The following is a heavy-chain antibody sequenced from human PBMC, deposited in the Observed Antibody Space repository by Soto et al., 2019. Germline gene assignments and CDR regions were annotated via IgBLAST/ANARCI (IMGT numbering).Heavy chain of an antibody. Sequence: GSLRLSCVASGFTFSSYGMHWVRQAPGKGLEWVAVIWYDGSNKYYADTVKGRFTISRDNSKNTLYLQMNSLRAEDTAVYYCAREKIAVAGYYYYGMDVWGQGTTVTVSS. CDR2: IWYDGSNK. D-gene: IGHD6-19*01. CDR1: GFTFSSYG. V-gene: IGHV3-33*01. J-gene: IGHJ6*02. CDR3: AREKIAVAGYYYYGMDV.